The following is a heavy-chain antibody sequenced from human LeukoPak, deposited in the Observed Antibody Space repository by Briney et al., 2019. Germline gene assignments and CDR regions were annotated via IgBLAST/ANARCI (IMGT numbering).Heavy chain of an antibody. J-gene: IGHJ1*01. D-gene: IGHD6-19*01. CDR1: GFTFSSYG. V-gene: IGHV3-7*01. CDR2: IKQDGSEK. CDR3: ASSSGWLRPPLEH. Sequence: GGSLRLSCAASGFTFSSYGMHWVRQAPGKGLEWVANIKQDGSEKYYVDSVKGRFTISRDNAKNSVFLLLKSLRPNDTAVYYCASSSGWLRPPLEHWGQGTLVTVSS.